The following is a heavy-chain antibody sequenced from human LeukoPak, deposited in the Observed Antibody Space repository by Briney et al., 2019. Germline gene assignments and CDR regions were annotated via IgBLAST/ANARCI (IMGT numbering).Heavy chain of an antibody. D-gene: IGHD2-15*01. J-gene: IGHJ4*02. V-gene: IGHV3-23*01. CDR1: GFTFSSYA. CDR3: AKSASLGYCSGGSCYFDY. CDR2: ISGRGGST. Sequence: GGSLRLSCVASGFTFSSYAMSWVRQAPGKGLEWVSAISGRGGSTYYADSVKARFTISRDNSKNTLYLQMNSLRAEDTAVYYCAKSASLGYCSGGSCYFDYWGQGTLVTVSS.